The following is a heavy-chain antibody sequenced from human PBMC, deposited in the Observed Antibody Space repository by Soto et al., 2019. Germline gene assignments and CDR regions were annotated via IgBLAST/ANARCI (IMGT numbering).Heavy chain of an antibody. Sequence: ESGGGVVQPGRSLRLSCAASGFTFSSYAMHWVRQAPGKGLEWVAVISYDGSNKYYADSVKGRFTISRDNSKNTLYLQMNSLRAEDTAVYYCARGKGRLWFGEYFDYWGQGTLVTVSS. J-gene: IGHJ4*02. CDR3: ARGKGRLWFGEYFDY. V-gene: IGHV3-30-3*01. CDR2: ISYDGSNK. CDR1: GFTFSSYA. D-gene: IGHD3-10*01.